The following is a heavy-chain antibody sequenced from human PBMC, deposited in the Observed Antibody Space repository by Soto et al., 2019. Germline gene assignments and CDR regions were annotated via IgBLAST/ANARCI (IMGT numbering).Heavy chain of an antibody. CDR2: FSNSGSTM. D-gene: IGHD3-22*01. CDR1: GFTLSDYY. V-gene: IGHV3-11*01. J-gene: IGHJ4*02. Sequence: GSLRLSCAASGFTLSDYYMSWIRQAPGKGLEWVSYFSNSGSTMFYADSVKGRFTISRDNAKNSVYLHMHSLRAEDTAVYYCARDAGSGDHDSGYHYAFDYWGQGTLVTVSS. CDR3: ARDAGSGDHDSGYHYAFDY.